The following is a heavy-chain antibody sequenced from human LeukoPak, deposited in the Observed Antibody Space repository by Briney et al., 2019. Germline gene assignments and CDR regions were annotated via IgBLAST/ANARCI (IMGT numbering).Heavy chain of an antibody. Sequence: SQTLSLTCTVSGGSISSGSYYWSWIRQTAGEGLEWIGRIYTSGSTNYNPSLKSRVTISVDTSKNQFSLKLSSVTAADTAVYYCARDLGWLLAFDIWGQGTMVTVSS. J-gene: IGHJ3*02. CDR2: IYTSGST. CDR3: ARDLGWLLAFDI. D-gene: IGHD3-3*01. V-gene: IGHV4-61*02. CDR1: GGSISSGSYY.